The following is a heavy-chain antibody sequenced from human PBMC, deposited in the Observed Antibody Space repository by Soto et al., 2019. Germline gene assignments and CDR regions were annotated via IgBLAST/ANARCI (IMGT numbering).Heavy chain of an antibody. Sequence: SGKVSCKASGGTFSSYASSWVRQDPGQGLEWMGGIIPIFGTANYAQKFQGRVTITADKSTSTAYMELSSLRSEDTAVYYCAREAAAGIGDWFDPWGQGTLVTVSS. CDR3: AREAAAGIGDWFDP. D-gene: IGHD6-13*01. CDR2: IIPIFGTA. CDR1: GGTFSSYA. J-gene: IGHJ5*02. V-gene: IGHV1-69*06.